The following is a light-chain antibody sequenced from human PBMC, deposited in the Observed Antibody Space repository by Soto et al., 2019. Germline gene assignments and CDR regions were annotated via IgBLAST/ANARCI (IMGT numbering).Light chain of an antibody. J-gene: IGLJ6*01. CDR2: EVR. V-gene: IGLV2-14*01. CDR1: NTDVGGYNY. Sequence: SALTQPASVSGSPGQSITVSCTGTNTDVGGYNYVSWYQHRPGKAPRLMIYEVRNRLSGVSNRFSGSKSGNTASLTISGLQAEDEADYYCTSYTPTGALVFGSGTKVTV. CDR3: TSYTPTGALV.